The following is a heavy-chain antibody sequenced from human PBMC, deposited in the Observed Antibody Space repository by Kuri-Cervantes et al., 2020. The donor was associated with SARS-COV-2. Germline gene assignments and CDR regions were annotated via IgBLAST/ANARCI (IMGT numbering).Heavy chain of an antibody. V-gene: IGHV4-59*01. J-gene: IGHJ3*02. D-gene: IGHD3-3*01. CDR1: GGSISSYY. CDR2: IYYSGST. Sequence: SETLSLTCTVSGGSISSYYWSWIRQPPGKGLEWIGYIYYSGSTNYNPSLKSRVTISVDTSKNQFSLKLGSVTAADTAVYYCARITIFGVVISGAFDIWGQGTMVTVSS. CDR3: ARITIFGVVISGAFDI.